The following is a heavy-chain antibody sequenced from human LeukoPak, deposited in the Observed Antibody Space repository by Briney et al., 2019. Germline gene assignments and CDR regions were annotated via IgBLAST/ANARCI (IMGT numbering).Heavy chain of an antibody. V-gene: IGHV4-59*12. CDR2: IYHSGST. J-gene: IGHJ4*02. CDR3: ARVSAAAAGEHFDY. D-gene: IGHD6-13*01. Sequence: SETLSLTCTVSGGSISSYYWSWIRQPAGKGLEWIGEIYHSGSTNYNPSLKSRVTISVDKSKNQFSLKLSSVTAADTAVYYCARVSAAAAGEHFDYWGQGTLVTVSS. CDR1: GGSISSYY.